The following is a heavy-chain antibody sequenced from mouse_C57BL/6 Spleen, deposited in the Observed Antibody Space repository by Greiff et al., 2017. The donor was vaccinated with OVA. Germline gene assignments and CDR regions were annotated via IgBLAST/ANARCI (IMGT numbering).Heavy chain of an antibody. J-gene: IGHJ2*01. CDR3: ARVWDYFDY. CDR1: GYSITSGYY. V-gene: IGHV3-6*01. CDR2: ISYDGSN. Sequence: VEESGPGLVKPSQSLSLTCSVTGYSITSGYYWNWIRQFPGNKLEWMGYISYDGSNNYNPSLKNRISITRDTSKNQFFLKLNSVTTEDTATYYCARVWDYFDYWGQGTTLTVSS. D-gene: IGHD4-1*01.